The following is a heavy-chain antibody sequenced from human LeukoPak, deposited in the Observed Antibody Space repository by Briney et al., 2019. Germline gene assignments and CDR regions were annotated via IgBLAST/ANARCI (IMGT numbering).Heavy chain of an antibody. CDR1: GFSLSTSGMR. CDR3: ARSRTYYDILTGYYTTYYFDY. V-gene: IGHV2-70*04. J-gene: IGHJ4*02. Sequence: SGPTLVNPTQTLTLTCTFSGFSLSTSGMRVSWIRQPPGKAQEWLARIDWDDDKFYSTSLKTRLTISKDTSKNQVVLTMANMDPVDTATYYCARSRTYYDILTGYYTTYYFDYWGQGTLVTVSS. D-gene: IGHD3-9*01. CDR2: IDWDDDK.